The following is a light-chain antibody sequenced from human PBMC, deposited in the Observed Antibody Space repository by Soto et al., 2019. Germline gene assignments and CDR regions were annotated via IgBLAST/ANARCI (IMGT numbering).Light chain of an antibody. V-gene: IGKV3-20*01. CDR1: QSVGGS. CDR3: QQYGSSPLT. CDR2: GAS. J-gene: IGKJ4*01. Sequence: ETVLTQSPGTLSLSPGERATLSCRASQSVGGSLAWYQQKPGQAPRLLIYGASSRATGIPDRFSGRGSGTDFTLSISRLEPEDLAVYYCQQYGSSPLTFGGGTKVDIK.